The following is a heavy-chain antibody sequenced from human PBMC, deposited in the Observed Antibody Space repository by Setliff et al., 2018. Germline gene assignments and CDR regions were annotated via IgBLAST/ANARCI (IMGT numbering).Heavy chain of an antibody. CDR3: TVYNTGSSKDHY. Sequence: SETLSLTCAVSGGSISSSNWWSWVRQPPGKGLEWIGEIYHSGSTNYNPSLKSRVTISVDPSKNQFSLKLSSVTAADTALYYCTVYNTGSSKDHYWGQGTPVTVSS. J-gene: IGHJ4*02. V-gene: IGHV4-4*02. D-gene: IGHD2-8*02. CDR1: GGSISSSNW. CDR2: IYHSGST.